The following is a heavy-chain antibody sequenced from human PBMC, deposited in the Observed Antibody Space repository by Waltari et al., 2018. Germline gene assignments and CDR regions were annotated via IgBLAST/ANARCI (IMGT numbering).Heavy chain of an antibody. CDR2: IYYSGST. CDR3: ARVYYYYMDV. Sequence: QVQLQESGPGLVKPSETLSLTCTVSGGSISSYYWSWNRQPPGKGLEGIGYIYYSGSTNYNPSLKSRVTISVDTSKNQFSLKLSSVTAADTAVYYCARVYYYYMDVWGKGTTVTVSS. CDR1: GGSISSYY. V-gene: IGHV4-59*01. J-gene: IGHJ6*03.